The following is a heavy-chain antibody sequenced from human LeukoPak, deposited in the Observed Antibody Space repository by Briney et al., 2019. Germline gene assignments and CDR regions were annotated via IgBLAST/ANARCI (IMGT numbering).Heavy chain of an antibody. V-gene: IGHV3-49*03. CDR2: IRSKAYGGTT. D-gene: IGHD6-13*01. CDR1: GFTFGDYA. CDR3: TRVAGRIAAAGKAY. Sequence: GGTLRLSCTASGFTFGDYAMSWLRQAPGKGLEWVGVIRSKAYGGTTEYAASEKGRFNISRDDSKSIAYLQMNCLKTEDTAVYYCTRVAGRIAAAGKAYWGQGTLVTVSS. J-gene: IGHJ4*02.